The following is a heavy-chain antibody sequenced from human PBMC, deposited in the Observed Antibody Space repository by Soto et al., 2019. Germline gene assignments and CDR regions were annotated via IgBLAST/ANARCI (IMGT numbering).Heavy chain of an antibody. CDR1: GDSISNTNW. D-gene: IGHD6-13*01. CDR3: AIPGAGGFDY. V-gene: IGHV4-4*02. CDR2: IYHSGTT. J-gene: IGHJ4*02. Sequence: QVQLQESGPGLVEPSGTLSLTCAVSGDSISNTNWWSWVRQPPGKGLEWIGEIYHSGTTNCDPSLKSRVTISVEKSKNQFSQKLSSVTAADTAVYYCAIPGAGGFDYWGQGTLVTISS.